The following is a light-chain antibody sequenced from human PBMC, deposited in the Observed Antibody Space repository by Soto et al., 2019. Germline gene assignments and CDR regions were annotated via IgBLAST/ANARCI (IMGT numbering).Light chain of an antibody. J-gene: IGKJ5*01. Sequence: DIQMTQSPSSLSASVGDEVTITCRASHTIMTYLNWYQLKRGKPPRVXIYAASSLQSGVPSRFSDSGSGTEFTLTISSLEPEDFAVYYCQQRNDWTLTFGPGTRLEIK. V-gene: IGKV1-39*01. CDR2: AAS. CDR1: HTIMTY. CDR3: QQRNDWTLT.